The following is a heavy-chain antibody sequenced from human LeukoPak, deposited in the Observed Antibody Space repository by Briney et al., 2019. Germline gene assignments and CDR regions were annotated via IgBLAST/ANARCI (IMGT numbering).Heavy chain of an antibody. CDR2: IYYSGST. J-gene: IGHJ4*02. V-gene: IGHV4-39*01. CDR1: GVSISSSSYY. Sequence: KASETLSLPCTVSGVSISSSSYYWGWIRRPPGKGLEWIGSIYYSGSTYYNPSLKSRVTISVDTSKNQFSLKLSSVTAADTAVYYCARQGEGGSYEHFDYWGQGTLVTVSS. D-gene: IGHD1-26*01. CDR3: ARQGEGGSYEHFDY.